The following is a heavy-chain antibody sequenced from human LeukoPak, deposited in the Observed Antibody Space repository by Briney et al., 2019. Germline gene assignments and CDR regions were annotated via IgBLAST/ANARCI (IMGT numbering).Heavy chain of an antibody. CDR3: ARRYGASYSSGWSGTTKWFDP. J-gene: IGHJ5*02. D-gene: IGHD6-19*01. CDR1: GYIFSNYW. V-gene: IGHV5-51*01. Sequence: GESVKISCKGSGYIFSNYWIGWVRQKPGKAMEWMGIIYPGDSDTRYSPSFQGQVTISADKSISTAYLQWSSLKASDTAIYYCARRYGASYSSGWSGTTKWFDPWGQGTLVTVSS. CDR2: IYPGDSDT.